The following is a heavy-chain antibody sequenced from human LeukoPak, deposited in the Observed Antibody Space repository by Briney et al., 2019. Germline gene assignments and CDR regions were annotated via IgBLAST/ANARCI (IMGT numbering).Heavy chain of an antibody. CDR2: IKRNGGST. CDR1: GFTFDDYD. CDR3: ARVGYSGYEPDAFDI. Sequence: GGSLRLSCAASGFTFDDYDMNWVRQAPGKGLEWVSDIKRNGGSTGSVDSVKGRFTISRDNAKNSLYLQMNSLRAEDTSFYYCARVGYSGYEPDAFDIWGEGTMVIVSS. J-gene: IGHJ3*02. V-gene: IGHV3-20*04. D-gene: IGHD5-12*01.